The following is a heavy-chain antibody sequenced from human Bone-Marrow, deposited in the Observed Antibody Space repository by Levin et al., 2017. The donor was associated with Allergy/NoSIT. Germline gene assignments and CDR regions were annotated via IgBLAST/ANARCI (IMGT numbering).Heavy chain of an antibody. CDR1: GFTFSSYA. CDR2: ISGSGGST. J-gene: IGHJ6*03. D-gene: IGHD5-12*01. CDR3: AKDPQGYSGYDFYYYMDV. Sequence: GESLKISCAASGFTFSSYAMSWVRQAPGKGLEWVSAISGSGGSTYYADSVKGRFTISRDNSKNTLYLQMNSLRAEDTAVYYCAKDPQGYSGYDFYYYMDVWGKGTTVTVSS. V-gene: IGHV3-23*01.